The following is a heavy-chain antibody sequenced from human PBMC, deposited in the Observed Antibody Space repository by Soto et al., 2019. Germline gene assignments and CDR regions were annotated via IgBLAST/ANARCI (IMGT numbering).Heavy chain of an antibody. CDR2: IIPIFGTA. CDR1: GGTFSSYA. Sequence: QVQLVQSGAEVKKPGSSVKVSCKASGGTFSSYAISWVRQAPGQGLEWMGGIIPIFGTANYAQKFQGRVTITADESTSTAYTELSSLRSEDTAVYYCARSGYSYGRDHYYGMDVWGQGTTVTVSS. CDR3: ARSGYSYGRDHYYGMDV. V-gene: IGHV1-69*12. J-gene: IGHJ6*02. D-gene: IGHD5-18*01.